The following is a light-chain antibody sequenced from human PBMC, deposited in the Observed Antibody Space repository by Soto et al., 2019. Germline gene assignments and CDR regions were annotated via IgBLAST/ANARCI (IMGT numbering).Light chain of an antibody. Sequence: QSVLTQPPSASGTPGQRVTISCSRSSSNIGTNFVYWYQQLPGTAPKLLIYRNNQRPSGVPDRFSGSKSGTSASLAISGLRSEDEADYYCAAWDDSLSGYVVGTGTKVTVL. V-gene: IGLV1-47*01. CDR1: SSNIGTNF. J-gene: IGLJ1*01. CDR2: RNN. CDR3: AAWDDSLSGYV.